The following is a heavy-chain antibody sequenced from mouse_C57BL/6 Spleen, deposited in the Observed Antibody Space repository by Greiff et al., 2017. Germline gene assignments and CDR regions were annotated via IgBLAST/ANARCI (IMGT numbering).Heavy chain of an antibody. CDR2: IDPSDRYT. D-gene: IGHD1-3*01. Sequence: QVQLQQPGAELVKPGASVKLSCKASGYTFTSYWMQWVKQRPGQGLEWIGEIDPSDRYTNYNQKFKGKATFTVDTSSSTAYMQLSSLTSEDSAVYYCARYPLSSYFDYWGKGTTVTVSS. J-gene: IGHJ2*01. CDR1: GYTFTSYW. V-gene: IGHV1-50*01. CDR3: ARYPLSSYFDY.